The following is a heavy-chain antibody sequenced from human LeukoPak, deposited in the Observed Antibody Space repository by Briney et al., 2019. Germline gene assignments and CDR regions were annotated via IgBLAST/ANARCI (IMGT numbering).Heavy chain of an antibody. CDR1: GYTFTSYG. CDR2: ISAYNGNT. D-gene: IGHD2-2*01. J-gene: IGHJ5*02. V-gene: IGHV1-18*01. Sequence: ASVKVSCRASGYTFTSYGISWVRQAPGQELEWMGWISAYNGNTNYAQKHQGRVTMTTDTSTSTAYMELRSLRSDATAVYYCARDFSSTYRPNWFDPWGQGTLVTVSS. CDR3: ARDFSSTYRPNWFDP.